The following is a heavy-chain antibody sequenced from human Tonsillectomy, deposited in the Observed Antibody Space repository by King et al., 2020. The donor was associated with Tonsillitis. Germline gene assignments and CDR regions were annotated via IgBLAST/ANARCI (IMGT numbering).Heavy chain of an antibody. J-gene: IGHJ6*02. CDR1: GYTFTSYS. Sequence: VQLVESGAEVKKPGASVKVSCKASGYTFTSYSMHWVRQAPGHRLEWMGWINAGNGNKKYSQKFQGRVTITRDTSASTAYMELSSLSCEDTALYYCARDDGAAAGGYYYYSGMDVWGQGTTVTVSS. CDR2: INAGNGNK. CDR3: ARDDGAAAGGYYYYSGMDV. V-gene: IGHV1-3*01. D-gene: IGHD6-13*01.